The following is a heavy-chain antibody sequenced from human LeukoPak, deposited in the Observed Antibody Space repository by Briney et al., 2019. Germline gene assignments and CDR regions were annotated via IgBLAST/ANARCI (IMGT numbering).Heavy chain of an antibody. CDR1: GGSISSYY. CDR2: IYYSGST. CDR3: ARVVTPRGIAVAGSTHFDY. D-gene: IGHD6-19*01. J-gene: IGHJ4*02. V-gene: IGHV4-59*08. Sequence: SETLSLTWTVSGGSISSYYWSWIRQPPGKGLEWIGYIYYSGSTNYNPSLKSRVTISVDTSKNQFSLKLSSVSAADTAVYYCARVVTPRGIAVAGSTHFDYWGQGTLVTVSS.